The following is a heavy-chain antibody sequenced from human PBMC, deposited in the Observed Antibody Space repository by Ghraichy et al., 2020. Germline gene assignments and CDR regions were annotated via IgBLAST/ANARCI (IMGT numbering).Heavy chain of an antibody. CDR2: IYSGGST. J-gene: IGHJ6*02. Sequence: GGSLRLSCAASGFTVSSNYMSWVRQAPGKGLEWVSVIYSGGSTYYADSVKGRFTISRDNSKNTLYLQMNSLRAEDTAVYYCERDTTLVVTPRYYYYGMDVWGQGTTVTVSS. D-gene: IGHD4-23*01. CDR1: GFTVSSNY. V-gene: IGHV3-66*02. CDR3: ERDTTLVVTPRYYYYGMDV.